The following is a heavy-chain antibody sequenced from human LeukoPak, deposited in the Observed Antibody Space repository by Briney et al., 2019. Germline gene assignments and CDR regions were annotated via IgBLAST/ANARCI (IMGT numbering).Heavy chain of an antibody. V-gene: IGHV4-4*07. CDR1: GGSISSYY. D-gene: IGHD1-26*01. Sequence: SETLSLTCTVSGGSISSYYWSWIRQPAGKGLEWIGRIYTSGSTNYNPSLKSRVTMSVETSKNQFPLKLSSVTAADTAVYYCASSGSYALMDYWGQGTLVTVSS. CDR3: ASSGSYALMDY. J-gene: IGHJ4*02. CDR2: IYTSGST.